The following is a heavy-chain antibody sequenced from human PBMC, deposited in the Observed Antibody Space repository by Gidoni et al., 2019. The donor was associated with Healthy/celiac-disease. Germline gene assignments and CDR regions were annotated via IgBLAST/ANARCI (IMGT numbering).Heavy chain of an antibody. CDR3: AKDPLTIVGATDPRFEVCYFDY. CDR1: GCTFTSMS. V-gene: IGHV3-23*01. J-gene: IGHJ4*02. Sequence: EVQLLESGGGLVQPGGSLRLSCAASGCTFTSMSMRRGRSAPGKGMGWFAAISGSGGSTYYADSVKGRFTISRDNSKNTLYLQMNSLRAEDTAVYYCAKDPLTIVGATDPRFEVCYFDYWGQGTLVTVSS. D-gene: IGHD1-26*01. CDR2: ISGSGGST.